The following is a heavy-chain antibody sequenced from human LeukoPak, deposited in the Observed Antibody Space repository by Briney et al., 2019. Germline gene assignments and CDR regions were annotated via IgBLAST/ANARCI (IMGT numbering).Heavy chain of an antibody. Sequence: SSETLSLTCTVSGGSISSGGYYWSWIRQPPGKGLEWIGYIYHSGSTYYNPSLKSRVTISVDRSKNQFSLKLSSVTAADTAVYYCARALGTYCGGDCYSFDYWGQGTLVTVSS. D-gene: IGHD2-21*01. CDR1: GGSISSGGYY. J-gene: IGHJ4*02. CDR2: IYHSGST. CDR3: ARALGTYCGGDCYSFDY. V-gene: IGHV4-30-2*01.